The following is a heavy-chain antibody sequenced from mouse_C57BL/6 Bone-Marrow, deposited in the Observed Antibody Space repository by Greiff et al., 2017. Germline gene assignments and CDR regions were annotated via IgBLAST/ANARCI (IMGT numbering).Heavy chain of an antibody. CDR2: IWRGGST. CDR3: ACPYGNYVSMDY. CDR1: GFSLTSYG. J-gene: IGHJ4*01. D-gene: IGHD2-1*01. Sequence: QVQLQQSGPGLVQPSQSLSITCTVSGFSLTSYGVHWVRQSPGKGLEWMGVIWRGGSTDYNAAFMSRLSITKDNSKNQVFFKMNSLQADDTAIYYCACPYGNYVSMDYWGQGTSVTVSS. V-gene: IGHV2-5*01.